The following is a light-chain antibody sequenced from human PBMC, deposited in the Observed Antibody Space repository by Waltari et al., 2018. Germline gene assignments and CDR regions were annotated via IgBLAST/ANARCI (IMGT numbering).Light chain of an antibody. CDR1: QDIRTY. CDR2: DAF. CDR3: QQYDKLPTT. J-gene: IGKJ5*01. V-gene: IGKV1-33*01. Sequence: DIQMTQSPSSLSASVGDRVTITCQASQDIRTYLNWYQQKPGRAPKLLIFDAFNLETGVPRRFGSSASGTHFSFTINRHQPEAIATYCCQQYDKLPTTFGQGTRLDMK.